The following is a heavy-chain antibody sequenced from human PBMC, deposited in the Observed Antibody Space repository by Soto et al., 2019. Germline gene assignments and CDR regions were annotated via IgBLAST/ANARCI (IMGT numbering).Heavy chain of an antibody. D-gene: IGHD3-3*01. CDR1: GYTFTSYG. CDR2: ISAYNGNT. V-gene: IGHV1-18*04. Sequence: ASVKVSCKASGYTFTSYGISWVRQAPGQGLEWMGWISAYNGNTNYAQKLQGRVTMTTDTSTSTAYMELRSLRSDDTAVYYCAIFRSGGSCLDPWDKRPLVTVSS. CDR3: AIFRSGGSCLDP. J-gene: IGHJ5*02.